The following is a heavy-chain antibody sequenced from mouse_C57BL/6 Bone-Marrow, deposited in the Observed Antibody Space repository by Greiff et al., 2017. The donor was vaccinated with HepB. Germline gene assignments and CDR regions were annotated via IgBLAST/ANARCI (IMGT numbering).Heavy chain of an antibody. J-gene: IGHJ1*03. Sequence: VQLKQSGAELVRPGTSVKVSCKASGYAFTNYLIEWVKQRPGQGLEWIGVINPGSGGTNYNEKFKGKATLTADKSSSTAYMQLSSLTSEDSAVYFCARSPLLRRYWYFDVWGTGTTVTVSS. D-gene: IGHD1-1*01. V-gene: IGHV1-54*01. CDR2: INPGSGGT. CDR1: GYAFTNYL. CDR3: ARSPLLRRYWYFDV.